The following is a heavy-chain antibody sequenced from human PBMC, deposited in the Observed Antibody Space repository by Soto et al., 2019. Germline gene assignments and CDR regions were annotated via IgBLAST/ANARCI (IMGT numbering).Heavy chain of an antibody. J-gene: IGHJ6*02. CDR3: ASKTYSSSWSVYYGMDV. CDR1: GGSISSSSYY. CDR2: IYYSGST. D-gene: IGHD6-13*01. Sequence: PSETLSLTCTVSGGSISSSSYYWGWIRQPPGKGLEWIGSIYYSGSTNYNPSLKSRVTISVDTSKNQFSLKLSSVTAADTAVYYCASKTYSSSWSVYYGMDVWGQGTTVTVSS. V-gene: IGHV4-39*07.